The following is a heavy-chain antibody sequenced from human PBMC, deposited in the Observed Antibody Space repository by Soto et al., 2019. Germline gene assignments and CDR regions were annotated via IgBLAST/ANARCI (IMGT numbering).Heavy chain of an antibody. Sequence: GGSLRLSCAASGFTFSSYGMHWVRQAPGKGLEWVAVISYDGSNKYYADSVKGRFTISRDNSKNTLYLQMNSLRAEDTAVYYCAKDRAAAGRTYFDYWGQGTLVTVSS. CDR3: AKDRAAAGRTYFDY. CDR1: GFTFSSYG. V-gene: IGHV3-30*18. D-gene: IGHD6-13*01. CDR2: ISYDGSNK. J-gene: IGHJ4*02.